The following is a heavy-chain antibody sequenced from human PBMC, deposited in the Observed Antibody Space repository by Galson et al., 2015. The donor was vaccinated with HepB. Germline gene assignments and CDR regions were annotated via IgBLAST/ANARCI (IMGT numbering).Heavy chain of an antibody. V-gene: IGHV1-46*04. CDR1: GYTFTSYY. J-gene: IGHJ2*01. CDR3: ARAGYITMIRGWYCDL. CDR2: INPSGGST. Sequence: SVKVSCKASGYTFTSYYMHWVRQAPGQGLEWMGIINPSGGSTSYARKLQGRVTMTRDTSTSTVYMELSSLRSEDTAVYYCARAGYITMIRGWYCDLWGRGTLVTVSS. D-gene: IGHD3-22*01.